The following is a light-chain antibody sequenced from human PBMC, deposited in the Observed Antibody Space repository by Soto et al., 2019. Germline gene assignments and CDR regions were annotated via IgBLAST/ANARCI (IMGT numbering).Light chain of an antibody. CDR1: QGISSW. Sequence: DIPMTQSPSSVSASVGDRVTITCRASQGISSWLVWYQQRPGRAPKALIYSASSLQSGVPSRFSGSGSGTDFTLTISSLQPEDFATYYCQQANSFPPTFGQGTKVEI. J-gene: IGKJ1*01. CDR2: SAS. CDR3: QQANSFPPT. V-gene: IGKV1-12*01.